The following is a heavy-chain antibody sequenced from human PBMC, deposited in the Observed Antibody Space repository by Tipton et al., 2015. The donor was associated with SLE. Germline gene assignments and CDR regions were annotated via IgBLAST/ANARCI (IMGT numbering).Heavy chain of an antibody. CDR1: GGSISSHY. Sequence: TLSLTCTVSGGSISSHYWSWIRQPPGKGLEWIGYIYYSGSTNYNPSLKSRVTISVDTSKNQFSLKLSSVTAADTAVYYCAKGGELAGGQGTLVTVSS. CDR3: AKGGELA. V-gene: IGHV4-59*11. J-gene: IGHJ4*02. D-gene: IGHD1-26*01. CDR2: IYYSGST.